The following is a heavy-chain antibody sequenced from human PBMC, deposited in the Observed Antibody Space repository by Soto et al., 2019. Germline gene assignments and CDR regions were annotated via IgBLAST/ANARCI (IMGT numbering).Heavy chain of an antibody. CDR1: GGSISSYY. V-gene: IGHV4-59*08. CDR3: ARHESSGWYYFDY. D-gene: IGHD6-19*01. CDR2: IYNSGST. J-gene: IGHJ4*02. Sequence: QVQLQESGPGLVKPSETLSLTCTVSGGSISSYYWSWIRQPPGKGLEWIGYIYNSGSTNYNPSLKSRVIISVDMSKNQFSLKLNSVTAADTAVYYCARHESSGWYYFDYWGQGTLVTVSS.